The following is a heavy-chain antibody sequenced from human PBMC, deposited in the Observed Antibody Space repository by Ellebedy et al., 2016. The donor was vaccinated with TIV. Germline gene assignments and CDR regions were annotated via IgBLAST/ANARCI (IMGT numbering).Heavy chain of an antibody. CDR1: GFNFSSYA. V-gene: IGHV3-23*01. CDR2: ISGSGGST. D-gene: IGHD3-22*01. Sequence: GESLKISCAASGFNFSSYAMSWVRQAPGKGLEWVSGISGSGGSTYYADSVKGRFTISRDNSKNTLYLQMNSLRAEDTAVYYCARSSGYYYFPDYWGQGTLVTVSS. J-gene: IGHJ4*02. CDR3: ARSSGYYYFPDY.